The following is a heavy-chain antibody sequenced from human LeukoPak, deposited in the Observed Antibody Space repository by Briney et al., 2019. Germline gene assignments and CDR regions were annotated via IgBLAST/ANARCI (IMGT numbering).Heavy chain of an antibody. J-gene: IGHJ5*02. D-gene: IGHD3-10*01. CDR2: ISYDGSNK. CDR1: GFTFSNYA. Sequence: GGSLRLSCAASGFTFSNYAMSWVRQAPGKGLEWVAVISYDGSNKYYADSVKGRFTISRDNSKNTLYLQMNSLRAEDTAVYYCARAGGSGSYYSWFDPWGQGTLVTVSS. V-gene: IGHV3-30*04. CDR3: ARAGGSGSYYSWFDP.